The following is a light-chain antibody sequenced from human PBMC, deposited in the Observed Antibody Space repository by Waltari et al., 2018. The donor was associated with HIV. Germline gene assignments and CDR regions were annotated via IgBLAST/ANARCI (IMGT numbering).Light chain of an antibody. CDR2: EVT. J-gene: IGLJ1*01. CDR1: NSDIGKYNL. V-gene: IGLV2-23*02. CDR3: SSYATGNTYV. Sequence: QSALTQPASVSGSPGQSITISCTGTNSDIGKYNLVSWYQQHPGRVPKVLIFEVTTRPSGIAHRFSGSKSDNTASLTSSGLQAEDEADYYCSSYATGNTYVFGTGTKVTVL.